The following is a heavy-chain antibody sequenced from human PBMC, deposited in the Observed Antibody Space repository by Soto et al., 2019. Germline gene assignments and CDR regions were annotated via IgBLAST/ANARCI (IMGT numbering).Heavy chain of an antibody. Sequence: QVQLVQSGAEVKKPGSSVKVSCKASGGTFSSYAISWVRQAPGQGLEWMGGIIPIFGTANYAQKFQGRVTITADEPTSTAYMGLSSMRSEDRAVYYWAREMAKIYYYYYGMGVWGQGTTVTVSS. CDR1: GGTFSSYA. V-gene: IGHV1-69*01. J-gene: IGHJ6*02. CDR3: AREMAKIYYYYYGMGV. CDR2: IIPIFGTA. D-gene: IGHD5-12*01.